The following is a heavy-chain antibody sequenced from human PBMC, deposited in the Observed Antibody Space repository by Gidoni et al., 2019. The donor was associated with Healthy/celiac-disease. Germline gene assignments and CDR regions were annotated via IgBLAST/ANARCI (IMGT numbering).Heavy chain of an antibody. V-gene: IGHV4-61*02. CDR1: GGSISSGSYY. D-gene: IGHD3-10*01. J-gene: IGHJ6*02. CDR2: IYTSGST. Sequence: QVQLQESGPGLVKPSQTLSLTCTVSGGSISSGSYYWSWIRQPAGKGLEWIGRIYTSGSTNYNPSLKSRVTISVDTSKNQFSLKLSSVTAADTAVYYCARDRVTMVRGAPYGMDVWGQGTTVTVSS. CDR3: ARDRVTMVRGAPYGMDV.